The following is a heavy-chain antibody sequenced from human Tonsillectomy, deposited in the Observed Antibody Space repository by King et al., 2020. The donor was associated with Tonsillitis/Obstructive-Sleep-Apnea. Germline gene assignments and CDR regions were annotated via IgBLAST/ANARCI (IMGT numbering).Heavy chain of an antibody. D-gene: IGHD3-22*01. J-gene: IGHJ4*02. CDR1: GYTVTDLA. CDR3: ATYGKYYYGTSCYFYYPYY. Sequence: QLVQSGAEVKKPGASVKVSCKVPGYTVTDLAIHWVRQAPGKGLEWMGGFHPEDTETIYAQKFLGRVTLTEDTSTDTAYMELSSLSSEDTAVYYCATYGKYYYGTSCYFYYPYYWGQGTLVSVSS. CDR2: FHPEDTET. V-gene: IGHV1-24*01.